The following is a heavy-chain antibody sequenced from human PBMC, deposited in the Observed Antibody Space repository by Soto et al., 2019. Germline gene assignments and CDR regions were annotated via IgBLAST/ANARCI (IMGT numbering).Heavy chain of an antibody. Sequence: GSSVKGSCKGAGYTFSGDYMRWGRQAPGQGLEWMGWINPNSGGTNYAQKFQGWVTMTRDTSISTAYMELSRLRSDDTAVYYCARAGLPDMTTVTFGRDYYYYYGMDVWGQGTTVTVSS. V-gene: IGHV1-2*04. D-gene: IGHD4-4*01. CDR2: INPNSGGT. CDR3: ARAGLPDMTTVTFGRDYYYYYGMDV. J-gene: IGHJ6*02. CDR1: GYTFSGDY.